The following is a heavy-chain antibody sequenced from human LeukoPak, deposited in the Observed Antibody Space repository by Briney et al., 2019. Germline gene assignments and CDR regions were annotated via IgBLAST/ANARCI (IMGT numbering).Heavy chain of an antibody. Sequence: GGSLRLSCAVSGFPLSSYSMNWVRQAPGEGLGWVSYISSRSSNIYYADSVKGRFTICRDNAKNSLYLQMNSLRAEDTAVYFCARSDDGDNFGYWGQGTLGTGPS. CDR1: GFPLSSYS. CDR2: ISSRSSNI. D-gene: IGHD3-10*01. V-gene: IGHV3-48*04. CDR3: ARSDDGDNFGY. J-gene: IGHJ4*02.